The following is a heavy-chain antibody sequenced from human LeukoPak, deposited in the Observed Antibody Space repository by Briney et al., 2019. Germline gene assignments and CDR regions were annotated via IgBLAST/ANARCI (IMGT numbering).Heavy chain of an antibody. J-gene: IGHJ6*03. Sequence: SETLSLTCTVSGGSISSYYWSWIRQPPGKGVEWIGYIHYSGSTNYNPSLKSRVTISVDTSKNQFSLKLSSVTAADTAVYCCARGSGGSSGWYPRYYMDVWGKGTTVTVSS. CDR3: ARGSGGSSGWYPRYYMDV. V-gene: IGHV4-59*12. D-gene: IGHD6-19*01. CDR1: GGSISSYY. CDR2: IHYSGST.